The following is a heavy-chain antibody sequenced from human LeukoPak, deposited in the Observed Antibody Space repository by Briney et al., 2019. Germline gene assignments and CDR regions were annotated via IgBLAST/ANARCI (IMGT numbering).Heavy chain of an antibody. CDR1: GYTFTSYD. Sequence: ASVKVSCKASGYTFTSYDINWVRQATGQGLEWMGWMNPNSGNTGYAQKFQGRVTMTRDTSTSTVYMELSSLRSEDTAVYYCARGDLTYAFDIWGQGTMVTVSS. J-gene: IGHJ3*02. CDR3: ARGDLTYAFDI. D-gene: IGHD3-9*01. CDR2: MNPNSGNT. V-gene: IGHV1-8*01.